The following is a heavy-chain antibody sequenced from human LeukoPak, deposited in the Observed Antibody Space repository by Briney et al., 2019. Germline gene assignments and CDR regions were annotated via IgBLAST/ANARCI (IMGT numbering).Heavy chain of an antibody. J-gene: IGHJ5*02. Sequence: ASVKVSCKASGYTFTSYGISWVRQAPGQGLEWMGWISAYNGNTNNAQKLQGRVTMTTDTSTSTAYMELRSLTSDDTAVYYCAIELYWNCNMGMVRANWFDPWGQGTLVTVSS. V-gene: IGHV1-18*01. D-gene: IGHD3-10*01. CDR1: GYTFTSYG. CDR2: ISAYNGNT. CDR3: AIELYWNCNMGMVRANWFDP.